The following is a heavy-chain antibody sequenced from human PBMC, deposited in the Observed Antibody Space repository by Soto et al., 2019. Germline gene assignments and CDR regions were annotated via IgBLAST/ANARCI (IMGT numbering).Heavy chain of an antibody. CDR3: ARVEAYDILTGYYDGQSTYYYMDV. J-gene: IGHJ6*03. V-gene: IGHV3-7*01. Sequence: PGGSLRLSCAASGFTFSSYWMSWVRQAPGKGLEWVANIKQDGSEKYYVDSVKGRFTISRDNAKNSLYLQMNSLRAEDTAVYYCARVEAYDILTGYYDGQSTYYYMDVWGKGTTVTVSS. CDR1: GFTFSSYW. CDR2: IKQDGSEK. D-gene: IGHD3-9*01.